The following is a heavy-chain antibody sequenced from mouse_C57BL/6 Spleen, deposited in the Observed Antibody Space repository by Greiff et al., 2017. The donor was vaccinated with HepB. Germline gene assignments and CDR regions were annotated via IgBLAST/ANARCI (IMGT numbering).Heavy chain of an antibody. D-gene: IGHD3-2*02. Sequence: VQLQQPGAELVKPGASVKLSCKASGYTFTSYWMHWVKQRPGQGLEWIGMIHPNSGSTNYNEKFKSKATLTVDKSSSTAYMQLSSLTSEDSAVYYCARQGSSGYAFDDWGEGTTLTVSS. V-gene: IGHV1-64*01. J-gene: IGHJ2*01. CDR2: IHPNSGST. CDR3: ARQGSSGYAFDD. CDR1: GYTFTSYW.